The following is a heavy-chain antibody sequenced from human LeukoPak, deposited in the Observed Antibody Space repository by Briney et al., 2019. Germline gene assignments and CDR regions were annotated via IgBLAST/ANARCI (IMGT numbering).Heavy chain of an antibody. CDR3: ARHANSGSYFHFDY. CDR1: GGSISSYY. CDR2: IYTSGST. J-gene: IGHJ4*02. D-gene: IGHD1-26*01. V-gene: IGHV4-4*09. Sequence: SETLSLTCTVFGGSISSYYWSWIRQPPGKGLEWIGYIYTSGSTNYNPSLKSRVTISVDTSKNQFSLKLSSVTAADTAVYYCARHANSGSYFHFDYWGQGTLVTVSS.